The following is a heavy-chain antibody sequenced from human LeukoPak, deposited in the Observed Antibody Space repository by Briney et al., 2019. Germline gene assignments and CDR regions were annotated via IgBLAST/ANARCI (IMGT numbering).Heavy chain of an antibody. J-gene: IGHJ4*01. CDR3: AKDGQPTVTTVDN. Sequence: GGSLRLCCAASGFTFDDYAMHWVRQAPGEGLEWVSGISWNSGSIGYADSVKGRFTISRDNAKNSLYLQMNSLRAEDTALYYSAKDGQPTVTTVDNWGHGTLVTVSS. CDR1: GFTFDDYA. D-gene: IGHD4-17*01. V-gene: IGHV3-9*01. CDR2: ISWNSGSI.